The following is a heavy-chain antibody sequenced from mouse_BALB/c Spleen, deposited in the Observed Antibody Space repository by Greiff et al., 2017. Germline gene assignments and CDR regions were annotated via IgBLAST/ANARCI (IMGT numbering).Heavy chain of an antibody. D-gene: IGHD2-2*01. CDR1: GFTFSSYA. CDR2: ISSGGST. Sequence: EVKLVESGGGLVKPGGSLKLSCAASGFTFSSYAMSWVRQTPEKRLEWVASISSGGSTYYPDSVKGRFTISRDNARNILYLQMSSLRSEDTAMYYCARGTMVTTSDWYFDVWGAGTTVTVSS. J-gene: IGHJ1*01. CDR3: ARGTMVTTSDWYFDV. V-gene: IGHV5-6-5*01.